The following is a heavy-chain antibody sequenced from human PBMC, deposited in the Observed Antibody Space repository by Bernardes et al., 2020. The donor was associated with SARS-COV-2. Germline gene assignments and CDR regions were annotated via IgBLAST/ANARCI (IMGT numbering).Heavy chain of an antibody. CDR3: ARGVVGARRGRYFDY. CDR1: GGSFSGYY. CDR2: INHSGST. Sequence: SETLSLTCAVYGGSFSGYYWSWIRQPPGKGLEWIGEINHSGSTNYNPSLKSRVTISVDTSKNQFSLKLSSVTAADTAVYYCARGVVGARRGRYFDYWGQGTLVTVSS. J-gene: IGHJ4*02. V-gene: IGHV4-34*01. D-gene: IGHD1-26*01.